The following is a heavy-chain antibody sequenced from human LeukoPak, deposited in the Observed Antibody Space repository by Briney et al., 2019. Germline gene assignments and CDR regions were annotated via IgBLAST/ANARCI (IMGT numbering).Heavy chain of an antibody. V-gene: IGHV1-69*04. CDR1: GGTFSSYA. CDR2: IIPIFGIA. CDR3: ATDHPSGSTMRGMDV. J-gene: IGHJ6*04. Sequence: SVKVSCKASGGTFSSYAISWVRQAPGQGLEWMGRIIPIFGIANYAQKFQGRVTMTEDTSTDTAYMELSSLRSEDTAVYYCATDHPSGSTMRGMDVWGKGTTVTVSS. D-gene: IGHD5-12*01.